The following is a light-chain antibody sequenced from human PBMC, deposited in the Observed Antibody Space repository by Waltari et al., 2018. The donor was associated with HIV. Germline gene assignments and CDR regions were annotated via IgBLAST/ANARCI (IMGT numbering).Light chain of an antibody. J-gene: IGKJ1*01. Sequence: EIVLTQSPGTLSLSPGERATLSCRASQTVYSPYLAWYQHRPGQAPRLLIFGASSRATGIPDRFSGSGSGTDFTLTISRLETEDFAVYYCLQYGSSPGTFGQGTKVEIK. CDR3: LQYGSSPGT. V-gene: IGKV3-20*01. CDR1: QTVYSPY. CDR2: GAS.